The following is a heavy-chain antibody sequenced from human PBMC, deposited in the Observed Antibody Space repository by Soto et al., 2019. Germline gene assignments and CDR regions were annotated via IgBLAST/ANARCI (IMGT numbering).Heavy chain of an antibody. V-gene: IGHV3-53*01. CDR2: IYSGGST. CDR3: ARDLAMVDY. Sequence: VGSLRLSCATSGFTVSSNYMSWVRQAPGKGLEWVSAIYSGGSTYYAGSVKGRFTISRDNSKNTLYLQMNSLRAEDTAVYYCARDLAMVDYWGQGTLVTVSS. D-gene: IGHD5-18*01. CDR1: GFTVSSNY. J-gene: IGHJ4*02.